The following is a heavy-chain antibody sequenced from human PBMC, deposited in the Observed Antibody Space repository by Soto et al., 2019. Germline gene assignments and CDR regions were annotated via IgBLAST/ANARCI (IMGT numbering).Heavy chain of an antibody. D-gene: IGHD3-3*01. V-gene: IGHV3-13*01. J-gene: IGHJ4*02. CDR3: ARVFRDDFWSGYYDY. Sequence: SVGSLRLSCAASGFTFSSYDMHWVRQATGKGLEWVSAIGTAGDTYYPGSVKGRFTISRENAKNSLYLQMNSLRAEDTAVYYCARVFRDDFWSGYYDYWGQGTLVTVSS. CDR1: GFTFSSYD. CDR2: IGTAGDT.